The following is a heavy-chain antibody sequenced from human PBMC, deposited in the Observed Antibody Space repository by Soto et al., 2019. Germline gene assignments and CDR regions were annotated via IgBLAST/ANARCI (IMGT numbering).Heavy chain of an antibody. CDR3: ARGPRVSSTGTGAH. D-gene: IGHD1-1*01. CDR1: GFTFSAYW. Sequence: PGGSLRLSCAVSGFTFSAYWMHWVRQVPGKGLTWVSRISDDGSTATYADSVKGRFVISRDNAKNSLYLEMNTLRADDSGLYYCARGPRVSSTGTGAHWGRGTLVTAPQ. V-gene: IGHV3-74*01. J-gene: IGHJ4*02. CDR2: ISDDGSTA.